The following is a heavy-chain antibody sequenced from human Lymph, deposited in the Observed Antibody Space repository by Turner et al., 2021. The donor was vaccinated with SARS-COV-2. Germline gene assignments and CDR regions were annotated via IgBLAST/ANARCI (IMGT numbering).Heavy chain of an antibody. V-gene: IGHV3-23*01. D-gene: IGHD3-22*01. Sequence: EVQLLESGGGLVQPGGSLRLPCAASGFTFSSYALSWVRQAPGKGLEWVSTISGRGDSTYYADSVKGRFTISRDNSKNTLFLQMHSLRAEDTAVYYCAKNEMAMIVVVITLFDYWGQGTLVTVSS. CDR1: GFTFSSYA. CDR3: AKNEMAMIVVVITLFDY. CDR2: ISGRGDST. J-gene: IGHJ4*02.